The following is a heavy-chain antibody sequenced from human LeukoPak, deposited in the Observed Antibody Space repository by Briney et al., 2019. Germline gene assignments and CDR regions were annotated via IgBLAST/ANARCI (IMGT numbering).Heavy chain of an antibody. V-gene: IGHV4-4*02. D-gene: IGHD3-3*01. CDR2: IYHSGST. CDR3: ARGFGPAPDYDFWSGYYGTTSWCDP. CDR1: GGSISSSNW. Sequence: PSGTLSLTCAVSGGSISSSNWWSWVRQPPGKGLEWIGEIYHSGSTNYNPSLKSRVTISVDKSKNQFSLKLSSVTAADTAVYYCARGFGPAPDYDFWSGYYGTTSWCDPWGQGTPVTVSS. J-gene: IGHJ5*02.